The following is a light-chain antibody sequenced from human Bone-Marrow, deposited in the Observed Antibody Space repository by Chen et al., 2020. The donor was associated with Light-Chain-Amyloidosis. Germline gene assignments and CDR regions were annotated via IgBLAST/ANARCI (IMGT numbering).Light chain of an antibody. V-gene: IGLV1-47*01. CDR1: SSNLGINY. CDR2: RNN. J-gene: IGLJ1*01. CDR3: AAWDGSLSGYV. Sequence: QSVLTQPPSASGAPGQRGTISCFGASSNLGINYVYWYQHLPGAAPNLLLHRNNQRPSGVPDRFSASTSGTSAFLAISGLRSEDEADYYCAAWDGSLSGYVFGTGTKVIVL.